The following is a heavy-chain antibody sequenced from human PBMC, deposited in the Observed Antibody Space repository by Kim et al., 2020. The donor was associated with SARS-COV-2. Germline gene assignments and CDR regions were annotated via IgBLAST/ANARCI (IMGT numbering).Heavy chain of an antibody. V-gene: IGHV4-59*08. Sequence: PKSRVTISVDTAKNQFSLKLSSVTAADTAVYYCARHPSYYYDSSGYYFDYWGQGTLVTVSS. CDR3: ARHPSYYYDSSGYYFDY. D-gene: IGHD3-22*01. J-gene: IGHJ4*02.